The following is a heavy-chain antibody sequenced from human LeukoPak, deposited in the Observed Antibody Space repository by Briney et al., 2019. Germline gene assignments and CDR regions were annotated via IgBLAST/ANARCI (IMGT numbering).Heavy chain of an antibody. Sequence: GSLRLSCAASGFTFSSYAMSWVRQAPGKGLEWVSVISGSGDTTNYADSVKGRFTISRDNSKNTLYLQMNSLRAEDTAVYYCAKVQTLLRYFDWLPYFDYWGQGTLVTVSS. V-gene: IGHV3-23*01. CDR3: AKVQTLLRYFDWLPYFDY. CDR2: ISGSGDTT. D-gene: IGHD3-9*01. J-gene: IGHJ4*02. CDR1: GFTFSSYA.